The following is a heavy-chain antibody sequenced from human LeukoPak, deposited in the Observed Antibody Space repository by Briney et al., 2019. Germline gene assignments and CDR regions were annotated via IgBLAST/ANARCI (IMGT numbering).Heavy chain of an antibody. CDR3: ARAYSTTWYSFLVY. J-gene: IGHJ4*02. CDR2: IYYSGST. D-gene: IGHD6-13*01. CDR1: GGSISSYY. Sequence: SETLSLTCTVSGGSISSYYWSWIRQHPGKGLEWIGYIYYSGSTNYNPSLKSRVTISLDTSKNQFSLKLRSVTAADTAVYYCARAYSTTWYSFLVYWGKGTLVTVSS. V-gene: IGHV4-59*01.